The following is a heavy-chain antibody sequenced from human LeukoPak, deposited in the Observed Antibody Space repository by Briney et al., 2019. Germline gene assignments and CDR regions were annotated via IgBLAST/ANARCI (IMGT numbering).Heavy chain of an antibody. Sequence: GGSLRLSCAASGFTFSSYAMSWVRQAPGKGLEWVSAISSSGGSTYYADSVKGRFTISRDNAKNSLYLQMNSLRAEDTAVYYCAREYQLLQDYWGQGTLVTVSS. J-gene: IGHJ4*02. V-gene: IGHV3-23*01. CDR3: AREYQLLQDY. D-gene: IGHD2-2*01. CDR1: GFTFSSYA. CDR2: ISSSGGST.